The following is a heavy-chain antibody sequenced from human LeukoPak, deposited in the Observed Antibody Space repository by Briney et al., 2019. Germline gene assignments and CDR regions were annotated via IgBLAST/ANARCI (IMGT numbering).Heavy chain of an antibody. CDR3: TIKPIGVAATVGH. V-gene: IGHV5-51*01. J-gene: IGHJ4*02. CDR2: IYPGDSNT. Sequence: RGESLKISCKGSGYSFTSYWIGWVRQMPGKGLEWMGIIYPGDSNTRYSPSFQGQVTISADKSISTAFLQWNSLKASDTAMYYCTIKPIGVAATVGHWGQGTLVTVSS. CDR1: GYSFTSYW. D-gene: IGHD6-19*01.